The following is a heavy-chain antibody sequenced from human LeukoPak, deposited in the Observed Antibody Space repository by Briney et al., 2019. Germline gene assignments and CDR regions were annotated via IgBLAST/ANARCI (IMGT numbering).Heavy chain of an antibody. J-gene: IGHJ3*01. V-gene: IGHV3-33*06. CDR1: GFSFSTYG. Sequence: GRSLRLSCAASGFSFSTYGMHWVRQSPGKGLGWVAVIWYDGSNKYYADSVKGRFTISRDNSKNTLYLQMNSLRAEDSAVYYCVQEGPRGLAFDVWGQGTKVTVSS. CDR3: VQEGPRGLAFDV. CDR2: IWYDGSNK.